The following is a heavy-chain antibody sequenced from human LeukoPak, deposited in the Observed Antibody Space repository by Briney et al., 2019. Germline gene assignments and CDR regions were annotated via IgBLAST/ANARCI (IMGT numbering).Heavy chain of an antibody. V-gene: IGHV4-61*02. Sequence: SETLSLTCTVSGGSISSGSYYWSWIRQPAGKGLEWIGRIYTSGSTNYNPSLKSRVTISVDTSKSQLSLKLSSVTAADTAVYYCASTFWRDTAMVVAYYMDVWGKGTTVTVSS. CDR2: IYTSGST. D-gene: IGHD5-18*01. J-gene: IGHJ6*03. CDR1: GGSISSGSYY. CDR3: ASTFWRDTAMVVAYYMDV.